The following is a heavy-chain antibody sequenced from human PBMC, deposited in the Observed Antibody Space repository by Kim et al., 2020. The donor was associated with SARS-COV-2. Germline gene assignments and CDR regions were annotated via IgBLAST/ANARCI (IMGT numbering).Heavy chain of an antibody. CDR3: ARLPHDSRDGYLDL. D-gene: IGHD3-22*01. V-gene: IGHV4-39*01. CDR1: GASISRTSYF. J-gene: IGHJ2*01. CDR2: IYYSGIT. Sequence: SETLSLTCTVSGASISRTSYFWAWIRQPPGKGLEWIGSIYYSGITYYNPSLKSRVTVSVDTSRDQFSLNLTSLTAADTAVYYLARLPHDSRDGYLDLWGR.